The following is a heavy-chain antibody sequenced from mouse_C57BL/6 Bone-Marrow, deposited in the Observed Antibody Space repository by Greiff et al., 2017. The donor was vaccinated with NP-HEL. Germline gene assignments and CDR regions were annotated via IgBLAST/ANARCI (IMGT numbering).Heavy chain of an antibody. D-gene: IGHD2-3*01. V-gene: IGHV7-3*01. CDR2: IRNKANGYTT. J-gene: IGHJ4*01. CDR3: ARSLPMIRYNAMDY. Sequence: DVMLVESGGGLVQPGGSLSLSCAASGFTFTDYYMSWVRQPPGKALEWLGFIRNKANGYTTEYSASVKGRFTISRDNSQSILYLQMNALRAEDSATYYCARSLPMIRYNAMDYWGQGTSVTVSS. CDR1: GFTFTDYY.